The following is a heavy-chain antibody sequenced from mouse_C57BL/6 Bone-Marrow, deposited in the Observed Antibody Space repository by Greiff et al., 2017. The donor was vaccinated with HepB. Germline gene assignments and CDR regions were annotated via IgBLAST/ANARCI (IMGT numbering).Heavy chain of an antibody. CDR3: ARGNFGFYWYFDV. V-gene: IGHV1-26*01. CDR2: INPNNGGT. CDR1: GYTFTDYY. Sequence: EVQLQQSGPELVKPGASVKISCKASGYTFTDYYMNWVKQSHGKSLEWIGDINPNNGGTSYNQKFKGKATLTVDKSSSTAYMELRSLTSEDSAVYYCARGNFGFYWYFDVWGTGTTVTVSS. D-gene: IGHD2-1*01. J-gene: IGHJ1*03.